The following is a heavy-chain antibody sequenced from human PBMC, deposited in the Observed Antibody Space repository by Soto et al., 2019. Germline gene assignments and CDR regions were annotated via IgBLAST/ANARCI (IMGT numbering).Heavy chain of an antibody. CDR1: GGSISSYY. CDR2: IYYSGST. CDR3: ARYYGSVLWWFDP. V-gene: IGHV4-59*01. J-gene: IGHJ5*02. D-gene: IGHD3-10*01. Sequence: SETLSLTCTVSGGSISSYYWSWIRQPPGKGLEWIGYIYYSGSTNYNPSLKSRVTISVDTSKNQFSLKLSSVTAADTAAYYCARYYGSVLWWFDPWGQGTLVTVSS.